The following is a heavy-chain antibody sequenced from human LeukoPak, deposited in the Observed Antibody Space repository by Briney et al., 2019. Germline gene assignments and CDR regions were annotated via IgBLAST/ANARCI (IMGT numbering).Heavy chain of an antibody. J-gene: IGHJ4*02. V-gene: IGHV3-30*04. D-gene: IGHD5-18*01. Sequence: PGGSLRLSCAASGFTFSSYAMHWVRQAPGKGLEWVAVISYDGSNKYYADSVKGRFTISRDNSKNTLYLQMNSLRAEDTAVYYCARAPLEDTAMVTLHYWGQGTLVTVSS. CDR2: ISYDGSNK. CDR3: ARAPLEDTAMVTLHY. CDR1: GFTFSSYA.